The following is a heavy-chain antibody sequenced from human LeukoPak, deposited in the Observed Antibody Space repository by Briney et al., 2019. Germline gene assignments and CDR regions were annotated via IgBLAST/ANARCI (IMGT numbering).Heavy chain of an antibody. V-gene: IGHV4-39*07. CDR2: IYYSGST. D-gene: IGHD3-3*01. Sequence: PSETLSLTCTVSGGSISSSSYYWGWIRQPPGKGLEWIGSIYYSGSTYYNPSHKSRVTISVDTSKNQFSLKLSSVTAADTAVYYCARFISYYDFWSAYSRGDAFDIWGQGTMVTVSS. J-gene: IGHJ3*02. CDR1: GGSISSSSYY. CDR3: ARFISYYDFWSAYSRGDAFDI.